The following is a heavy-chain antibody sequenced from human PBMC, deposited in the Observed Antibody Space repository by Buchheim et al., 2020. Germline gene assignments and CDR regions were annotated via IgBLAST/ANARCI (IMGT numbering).Heavy chain of an antibody. CDR1: GFTFSSYA. V-gene: IGHV3-23*01. CDR2: ISGSGGST. CDR3: AKEQWLSLSSLWSNWFDP. Sequence: EVQLLESGGGLVQPGGSLRLSCAASGFTFSSYAMSWVRQAPGKGLEWVSAISGSGGSTYYADPVKGRFTISRDNSKNTLYLQMNSLRAEDTAVYYCAKEQWLSLSSLWSNWFDPWGQGTL. J-gene: IGHJ5*02. D-gene: IGHD6-19*01.